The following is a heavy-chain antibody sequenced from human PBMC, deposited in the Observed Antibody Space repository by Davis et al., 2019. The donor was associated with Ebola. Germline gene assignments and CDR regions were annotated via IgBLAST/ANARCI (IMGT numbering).Heavy chain of an antibody. Sequence: PGGSLRLSCAASGFTFSSYSMNWVRQAPGKGLEWVSSISSSSSYIYYADSVKGRFTISRDNAKNSLYLQMNSLRAEDTAVYYCARDLADQVVDTGSENPWDPYYYYGMDVWGQGTTVTVSS. J-gene: IGHJ6*02. D-gene: IGHD2-15*01. CDR3: ARDLADQVVDTGSENPWDPYYYYGMDV. CDR1: GFTFSSYS. CDR2: ISSSSSYI. V-gene: IGHV3-21*01.